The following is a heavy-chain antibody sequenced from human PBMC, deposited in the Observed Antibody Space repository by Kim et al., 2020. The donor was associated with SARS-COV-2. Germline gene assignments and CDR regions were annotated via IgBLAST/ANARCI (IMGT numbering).Heavy chain of an antibody. CDR1: GFTFSNSF. CDR2: INPSSGST. J-gene: IGHJ5*02. Sequence: GGSLRLSCAASGFTFSNSFMSWVRQAPGKGLEWVSTINPSSGSTYYADSVKGRFTISRDNSMNTLYLQVNSLRAEDTAIYYCAKRGLAHCGGDCYPFLSWGQGTLVTVSS. V-gene: IGHV3-23*01. D-gene: IGHD2-21*02. CDR3: AKRGLAHCGGDCYPFLS.